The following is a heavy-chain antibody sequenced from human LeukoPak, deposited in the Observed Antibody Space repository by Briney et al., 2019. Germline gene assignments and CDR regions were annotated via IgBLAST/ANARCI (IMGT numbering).Heavy chain of an antibody. CDR2: INHSGST. J-gene: IGHJ4*02. V-gene: IGHV4-34*01. D-gene: IGHD3-10*01. CDR1: GRSLSGYY. CDR3: ARSERGARGVTNNFYY. Sequence: SETLSLTCAVYGRSLSGYYWIWIRQPPGKGLEWIGEINHSGSTNYNPSLKSRVTISVDTSKNQFSLKLSSVTAADTAVYYCARSERGARGVTNNFYYWGQGTLVTVSS.